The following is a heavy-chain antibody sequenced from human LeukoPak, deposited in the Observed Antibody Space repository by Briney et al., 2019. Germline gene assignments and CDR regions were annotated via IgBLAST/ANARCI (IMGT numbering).Heavy chain of an antibody. D-gene: IGHD1-26*01. J-gene: IGHJ4*02. CDR3: ARGRELLYYFDY. CDR2: IIPIFGTA. CDR1: GGTFSSYA. Sequence: GASVKVSCKASGGTFSSYAISWVRQAPGQGLEWMGGIIPIFGTANYAQKFQGRVTITADESTSTAYMELSGLRSEDTAVYYCARGRELLYYFDYWGQGTLVTVSS. V-gene: IGHV1-69*13.